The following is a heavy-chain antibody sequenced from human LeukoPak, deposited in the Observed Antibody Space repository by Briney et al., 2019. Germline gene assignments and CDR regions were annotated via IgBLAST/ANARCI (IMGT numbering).Heavy chain of an antibody. V-gene: IGHV3-33*01. Sequence: PGKSLRLSCTASGFTFSDYGMHWVRQPPGKGREWVAIIWYDGSNKKYEDSVKGRFTISRDNSKNTLYLQMNSLRAEDTAVYYCARGVDYYENSGTIDYWGQGTLVTVSS. CDR1: GFTFSDYG. J-gene: IGHJ4*02. CDR3: ARGVDYYENSGTIDY. CDR2: IWYDGSNK. D-gene: IGHD3-22*01.